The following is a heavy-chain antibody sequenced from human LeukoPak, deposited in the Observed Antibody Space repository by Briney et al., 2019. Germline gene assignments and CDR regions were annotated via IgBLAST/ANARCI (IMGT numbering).Heavy chain of an antibody. CDR1: GFTFSSYN. CDR3: ATDLFDYMDV. CDR2: ISFSSTYI. Sequence: GGSLRLSYAASGFTFSSYNMNWVRQAPGKGLEWVSSISFSSTYIYYADSVKGRFTISRDNAKNSLYLQMNSLRAEDTAVYYCATDLFDYMDVWGKGTTVTVSS. D-gene: IGHD2-21*01. J-gene: IGHJ6*03. V-gene: IGHV3-21*01.